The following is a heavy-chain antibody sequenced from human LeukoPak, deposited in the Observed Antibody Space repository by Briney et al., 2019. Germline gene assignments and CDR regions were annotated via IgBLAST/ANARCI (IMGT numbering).Heavy chain of an antibody. J-gene: IGHJ4*02. D-gene: IGHD3-10*01. CDR2: LNTDGSST. CDR3: ATNYGSGNTDHYFDY. Sequence: PGGSLRLSCAASGFTFSSHWMHWVRQAPGKGLVWVSRLNTDGSSTVYADSVKGRFTVSRDNSKNTLFLQMNSLRAEDTAVYYCATNYGSGNTDHYFDYWGQGTLVTVSS. V-gene: IGHV3-74*01. CDR1: GFTFSSHW.